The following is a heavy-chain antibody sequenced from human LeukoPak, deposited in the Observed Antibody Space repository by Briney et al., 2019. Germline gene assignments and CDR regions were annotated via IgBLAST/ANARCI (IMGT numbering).Heavy chain of an antibody. CDR3: ATARDYYDSSGYSYWYFDL. J-gene: IGHJ2*01. CDR2: ITGSSSYI. D-gene: IGHD3-22*01. Sequence: PGGSLRLSCAASGFXFSTYYINWVRQAPGKGREWVSFITGSSSYIYYTDSVKGRFTISRDNAKNSLFLQMNSLRDEDTAVYYCATARDYYDSSGYSYWYFDLWGRGTLVTVSS. V-gene: IGHV3-21*01. CDR1: GFXFSTYY.